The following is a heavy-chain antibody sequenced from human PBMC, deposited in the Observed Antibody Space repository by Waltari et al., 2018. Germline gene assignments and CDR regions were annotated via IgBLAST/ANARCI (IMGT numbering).Heavy chain of an antibody. Sequence: EVQLLESGGGLVQPGGSLRLSCAASGFTFRSYAISWVRLAPGKGLEWVSAISGSGGSTYYADSVKGRFTISRDNSKNTLYLQMNSLRAEDTAVYYCAKDLRVMGATPFDYWGQGTLVTVSS. CDR1: GFTFRSYA. CDR3: AKDLRVMGATPFDY. V-gene: IGHV3-23*01. J-gene: IGHJ4*02. D-gene: IGHD1-26*01. CDR2: ISGSGGST.